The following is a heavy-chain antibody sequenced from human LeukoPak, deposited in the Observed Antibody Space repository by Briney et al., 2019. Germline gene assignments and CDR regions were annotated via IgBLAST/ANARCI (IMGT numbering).Heavy chain of an antibody. D-gene: IGHD3-10*01. V-gene: IGHV3-23*01. J-gene: IGHJ4*02. CDR3: ARRRGVTFGDFDY. CDR1: GLTFSSFA. Sequence: GGSLRLSCATSGLTFSSFAMSWVRQAPGKGLEWVSSFSGSGGSVYYADSVKGRFTISRDNSKNTLYLQMNSLRAEDTAVYYCARRRGVTFGDFDYWGQGTLVTVSS. CDR2: FSGSGGSV.